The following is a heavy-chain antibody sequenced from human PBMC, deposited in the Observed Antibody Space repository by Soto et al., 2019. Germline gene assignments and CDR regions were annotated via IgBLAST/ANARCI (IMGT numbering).Heavy chain of an antibody. J-gene: IGHJ5*02. CDR3: ARGWRSSSWYMSGRNWFDP. D-gene: IGHD6-13*01. CDR2: INHSGST. V-gene: IGHV4-34*01. CDR1: GGSFSGYY. Sequence: PSETLSLTCAVYGGSFSGYYWSWIRQPPGKGLEWIGEINHSGSTNYNPSLKSRVTISVDTSKNQFSLKLSSVTAADTAVYYCARGWRSSSWYMSGRNWFDPWGQGTLVTVSS.